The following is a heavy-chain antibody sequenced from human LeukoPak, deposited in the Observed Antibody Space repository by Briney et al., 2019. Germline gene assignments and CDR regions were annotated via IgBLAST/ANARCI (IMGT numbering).Heavy chain of an antibody. J-gene: IGHJ6*04. V-gene: IGHV3-21*01. Sequence: EGSLRLSCAASGFTFSSYSMNWVRQAPGKGLEWVSSISSSSSYIYYADSVKGRFTISRDNAKNSLYLQMNSLRAEDTAVYYCARGIAAEPGYGMDVWGKGTTVTVSS. CDR2: ISSSSSYI. CDR3: ARGIAAEPGYGMDV. CDR1: GFTFSSYS. D-gene: IGHD6-13*01.